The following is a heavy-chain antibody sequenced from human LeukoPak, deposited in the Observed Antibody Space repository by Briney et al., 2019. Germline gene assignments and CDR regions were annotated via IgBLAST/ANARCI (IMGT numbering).Heavy chain of an antibody. CDR3: ARAPPLIAVAAPEGY. CDR2: IKQDGSEK. J-gene: IGHJ4*02. Sequence: PGGSLRLSCAASGFTFSSYWMSWVRQAPGKGLEWVANIKQDGSEKYYVDSVKGRFTISRDNAKNSLYLQMNSLRAEDTAVYYCARAPPLIAVAAPEGYWGQGTLVTVSS. D-gene: IGHD6-19*01. V-gene: IGHV3-7*01. CDR1: GFTFSSYW.